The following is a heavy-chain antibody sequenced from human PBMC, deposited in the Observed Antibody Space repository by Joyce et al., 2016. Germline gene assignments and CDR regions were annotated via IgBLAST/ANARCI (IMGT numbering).Heavy chain of an antibody. Sequence: EVQLVESGGDLVQPGGSLKLSCAASGFMFSHYWMHWVRQAPGKVLGWVSRINGDATSITYADSVKGRFTSARDNAKNTLYLQLTILRAEDTDVYYCTRSDWFDPWGQGTLVTVSS. CDR3: TRSDWFDP. CDR2: INGDATSI. V-gene: IGHV3-74*03. CDR1: GFMFSHYW. J-gene: IGHJ5*02.